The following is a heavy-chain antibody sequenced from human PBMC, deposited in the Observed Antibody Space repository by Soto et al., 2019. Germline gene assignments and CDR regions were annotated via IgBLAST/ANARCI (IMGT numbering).Heavy chain of an antibody. V-gene: IGHV5-51*01. J-gene: IGHJ5*02. CDR3: ARLLLSRVDFDP. D-gene: IGHD3-16*02. CDR1: GHSFPSYC. Sequence: GESLKISCQASGHSFPSYCMGWVRQMPGKGLEWMGIICPGDSDTNYSPSFQGHVTISADKSISTAYLQWSSLKASDTAMYYCARLLLSRVDFDPWGQGTLVTVSS. CDR2: ICPGDSDT.